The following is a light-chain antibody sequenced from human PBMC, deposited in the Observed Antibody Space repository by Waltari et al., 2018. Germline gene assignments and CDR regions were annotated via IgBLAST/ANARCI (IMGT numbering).Light chain of an antibody. Sequence: QSVLTQPPSVSAAPGQRVTISCPGGRSNVGQNYVSWYRQLPGTAPQLLIFEDSERPSGIPGRFSGSKSGTSATLDITGLQSGDEADYYCGTWDSSLSGAVFGGGTHLTVL. J-gene: IGLJ7*01. CDR2: EDS. V-gene: IGLV1-51*02. CDR1: RSNVGQNY. CDR3: GTWDSSLSGAV.